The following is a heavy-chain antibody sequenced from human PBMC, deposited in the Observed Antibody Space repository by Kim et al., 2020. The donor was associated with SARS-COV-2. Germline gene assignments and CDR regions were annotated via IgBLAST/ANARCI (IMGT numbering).Heavy chain of an antibody. V-gene: IGHV3-23*01. D-gene: IGHD3-10*01. CDR3: AKSAGARVYYGMDV. J-gene: IGHJ6*02. Sequence: ADSVKGRFTTSTDNSNNTLYLQMNSLRAEDTAVYYCAKSAGARVYYGMDVWGQGTTVTVSS.